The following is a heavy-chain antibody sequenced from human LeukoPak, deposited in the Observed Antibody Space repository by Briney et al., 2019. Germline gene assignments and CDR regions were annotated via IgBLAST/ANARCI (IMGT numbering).Heavy chain of an antibody. V-gene: IGHV4-4*09. CDR2: IYTSGST. D-gene: IGHD2-2*01. CDR3: ARASSTSCYGTVCSSNNWFDP. Sequence: SGTLSLTCTVSGGSISSFCWSWVRQPPGKGLEWIGYIYTSGSTDYNPSLKSRVTISVDTSKNQFSLKLSSVTAADTAVYYCARASSTSCYGTVCSSNNWFDPWGQGTPVTVSS. J-gene: IGHJ5*02. CDR1: GGSISSFC.